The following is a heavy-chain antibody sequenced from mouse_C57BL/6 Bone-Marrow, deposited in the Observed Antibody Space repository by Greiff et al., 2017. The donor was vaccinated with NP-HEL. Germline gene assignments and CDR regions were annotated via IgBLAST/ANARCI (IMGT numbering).Heavy chain of an antibody. V-gene: IGHV14-4*01. J-gene: IGHJ2*01. CDR3: TTVALEDY. CDR1: GFNIKDDY. D-gene: IGHD1-3*01. CDR2: IDPENGAT. Sequence: VQLQQSGAELVRPGASVKLSCTASGFNIKDDYMHWVKQRPEQGLEWIGWIDPENGATEYASKFQGKATITADTSSHTAYLQLSSLTSEDTAVYYCTTVALEDYWGQGTTLTVSS.